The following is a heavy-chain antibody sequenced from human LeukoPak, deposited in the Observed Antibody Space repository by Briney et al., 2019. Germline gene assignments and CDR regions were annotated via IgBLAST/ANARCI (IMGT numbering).Heavy chain of an antibody. D-gene: IGHD5-18*01. V-gene: IGHV5-51*01. Sequence: GESLKISCKGSGYNFANYWTAWVRQMPGKGLAWMGIIYPGNSDTRYSPSFQGQVTISADKSISTAYLQWRSLKASDTAMYYCVRLDTSGKHYEYGGQGALVTVSP. CDR1: GYNFANYW. CDR2: IYPGNSDT. J-gene: IGHJ4*02. CDR3: VRLDTSGKHYEY.